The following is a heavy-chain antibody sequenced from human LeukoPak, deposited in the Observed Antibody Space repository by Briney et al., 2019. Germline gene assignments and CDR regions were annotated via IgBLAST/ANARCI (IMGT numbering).Heavy chain of an antibody. CDR2: IYYSGNT. V-gene: IGHV4-59*06. D-gene: IGHD5-18*01. Sequence: SETLSLTCTVSGGSISSYYWSWIRQHPGKGLEWIGYIYYSGNTYYNPSLKSRVTMSVDTSKNQFSLKLSSVTAADTAVYYCAKGYNYGPFDYWGHGTLVTVSS. CDR1: GGSISSYY. J-gene: IGHJ5*01. CDR3: AKGYNYGPFDY.